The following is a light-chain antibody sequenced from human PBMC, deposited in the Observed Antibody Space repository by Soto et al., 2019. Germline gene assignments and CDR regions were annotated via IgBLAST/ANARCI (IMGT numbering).Light chain of an antibody. CDR1: QSVSGSS. J-gene: IGKJ1*01. CDR3: QQYDTSPRT. V-gene: IGKV3-20*01. Sequence: EIVLTQSPGTLSLSPGERATLSCRASQSVSGSSLAWYQQKPGQAPRLVIYDTSSRATGIPDRFSGSGSGTDFTLTINRLEPEDFAVYYCQQYDTSPRTFGQGTKVEIK. CDR2: DTS.